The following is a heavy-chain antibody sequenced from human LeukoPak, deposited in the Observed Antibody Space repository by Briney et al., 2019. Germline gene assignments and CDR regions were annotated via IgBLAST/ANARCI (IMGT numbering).Heavy chain of an antibody. CDR3: AKTSCGGSCYSYYYYGMDV. Sequence: GGSLRLSCAASGFTFSSYAMSWVRQAPGKGLEWVSAISGSGGSTYYADSVKGRFTISRDNSKNTLYLQMNSLRAEDTAVYYCAKTSCGGSCYSYYYYGMDVWVQGTTVTVSS. V-gene: IGHV3-23*01. CDR2: ISGSGGST. CDR1: GFTFSSYA. D-gene: IGHD2-15*01. J-gene: IGHJ6*02.